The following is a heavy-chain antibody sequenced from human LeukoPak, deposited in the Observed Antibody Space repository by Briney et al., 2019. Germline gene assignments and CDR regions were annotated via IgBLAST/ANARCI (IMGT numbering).Heavy chain of an antibody. V-gene: IGHV1-3*01. CDR2: MNADNDNR. CDR3: ARVACSGGSCYSRYYDFDY. Sequence: ASVKVSCKASGYTFTTYPTHWVRQAPGQRLEWMGWMNADNDNRRYSEKFQGRVTITRDTSASTAYMELSSLRSEDTAVYYCARVACSGGSCYSRYYDFDYWGQGTLVTVSS. CDR1: GYTFTTYP. D-gene: IGHD2-15*01. J-gene: IGHJ4*02.